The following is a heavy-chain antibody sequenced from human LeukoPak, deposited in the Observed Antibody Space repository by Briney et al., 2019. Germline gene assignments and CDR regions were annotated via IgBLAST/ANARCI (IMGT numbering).Heavy chain of an antibody. D-gene: IGHD3-10*01. CDR3: ARELDYYGSGPIRGWFDP. Sequence: SETLSLTCTVSGGSISSGRYYWSWIRQPAGKGLEWIGRIYTSGSTNYNPSLKSRVTISVDTSKNQFSLKLSSVTAADTAVYYCARELDYYGSGPIRGWFDPWGQGTLLTVSS. CDR1: GGSISSGRYY. CDR2: IYTSGST. J-gene: IGHJ5*02. V-gene: IGHV4-61*02.